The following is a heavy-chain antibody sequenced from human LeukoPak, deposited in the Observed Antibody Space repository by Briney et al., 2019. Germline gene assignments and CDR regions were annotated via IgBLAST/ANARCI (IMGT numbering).Heavy chain of an antibody. V-gene: IGHV4-4*07. D-gene: IGHD6-13*01. CDR2: IYTSGST. Sequence: SETLSLTCTVSGGSISSYYWSWIRQPAGKGLEWIGRIYTSGSTNYDPSLKSRVTMSVDTSKNQFSLKLSSVTAADTAVYYCARDQAAAGTPAWFDPWGQGTLVTVSS. J-gene: IGHJ5*02. CDR3: ARDQAAAGTPAWFDP. CDR1: GGSISSYY.